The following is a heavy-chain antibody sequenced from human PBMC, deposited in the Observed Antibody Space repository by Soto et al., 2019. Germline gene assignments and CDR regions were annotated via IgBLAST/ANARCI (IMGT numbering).Heavy chain of an antibody. CDR3: ASGKAGYGDPFDY. CDR1: GYTFTSYG. D-gene: IGHD4-17*01. V-gene: IGHV1-18*01. Sequence: ASVKVSCKASGYTFTSYGISWVRQAPGQGLEWMGWISAYNGNTNYAQKLQGRVTISVDKSKNQFSLKLSSVTAADTAVYYCASGKAGYGDPFDYWGQGTLVTVSS. CDR2: ISAYNGNT. J-gene: IGHJ4*02.